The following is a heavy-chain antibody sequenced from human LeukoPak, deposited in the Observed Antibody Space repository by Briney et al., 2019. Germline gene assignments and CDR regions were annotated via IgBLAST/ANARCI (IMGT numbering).Heavy chain of an antibody. J-gene: IGHJ4*02. CDR3: ARWYCGRNTCYYDY. CDR2: ISYDGSNK. Sequence: GGSLRLSCAASGFTFSSYAMHWVRQAPGKGLEWVAVISYDGSNKYYADSVRGRFTISRDNSKNTLYLQMNSLRAEDTAVYYCARWYCGRNTCYYDYWGQGTLVTVSS. CDR1: GFTFSSYA. V-gene: IGHV3-30*14. D-gene: IGHD2-2*01.